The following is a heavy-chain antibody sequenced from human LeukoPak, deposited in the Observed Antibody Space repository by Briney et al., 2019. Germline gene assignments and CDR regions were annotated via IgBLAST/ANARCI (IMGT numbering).Heavy chain of an antibody. D-gene: IGHD3-10*01. CDR3: ARSRNSGSYYRHTVRGWFDP. J-gene: IGHJ5*02. V-gene: IGHV4-59*11. CDR2: IYYSEST. Sequence: SETLSRTCTVSGGSISSHYWSWIRQPPGKGLEWIGYIYYSESTNYNPSLKSRVTTSVDTSKNQFSLRLSAVTAAETAVYYCARSRNSGSYYRHTVRGWFDPWGQGTLVTVSS. CDR1: GGSISSHY.